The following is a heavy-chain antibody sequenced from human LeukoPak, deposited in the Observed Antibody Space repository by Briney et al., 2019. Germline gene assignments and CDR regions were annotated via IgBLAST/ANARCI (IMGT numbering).Heavy chain of an antibody. V-gene: IGHV3-23*01. CDR2: ISGSGDGT. CDR1: GFTFSNYA. Sequence: GGSLRLSCAASGFTFSNYAMSWVRQAPTKGLEWGSTISGSGDGTYYADSVKGRFTISRDNAKNTLYLQTNSLRAEDTAIYYCAKIQFQLPPARWPSISWGQGTLVTVSS. D-gene: IGHD5-24*01. J-gene: IGHJ5*02. CDR3: AKIQFQLPPARWPSIS.